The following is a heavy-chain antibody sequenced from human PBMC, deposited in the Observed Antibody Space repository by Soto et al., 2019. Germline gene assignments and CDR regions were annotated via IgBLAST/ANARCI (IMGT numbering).Heavy chain of an antibody. CDR1: GGSISSYY. V-gene: IGHV4-59*01. CDR2: IYYSGST. D-gene: IGHD6-6*01. Sequence: SETLSLTCTVSGGSISSYYWSWIRQPPGKGLEWIGYIYYSGSTNYNPSLKSRVTISVDTSKNQFSLKLSSVTAADTAVYYCARTSSSTPTYLYWGQGTLVTVSS. J-gene: IGHJ4*02. CDR3: ARTSSSTPTYLY.